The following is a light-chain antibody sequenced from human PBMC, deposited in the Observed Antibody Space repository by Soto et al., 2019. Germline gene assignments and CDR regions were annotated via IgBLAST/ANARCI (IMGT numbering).Light chain of an antibody. CDR1: SNDVGGYEY. CDR3: SSYTSSSTYV. Sequence: QSALTQPASVSGSPGQSITISCTGTSNDVGGYEYVSWYQQLPGKAPKLMIYDVSNRSSGVSNRFSGSKSGTTASLTISGLDADDEDDYYCSSYTSSSTYVFGSGTKLTVL. V-gene: IGLV2-14*01. CDR2: DVS. J-gene: IGLJ1*01.